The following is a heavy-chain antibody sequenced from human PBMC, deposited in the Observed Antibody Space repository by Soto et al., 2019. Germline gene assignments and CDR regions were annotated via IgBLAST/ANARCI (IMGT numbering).Heavy chain of an antibody. J-gene: IGHJ6*02. CDR3: ARGPGYSGDHPHRYYYYYGMDV. Sequence: SETLSLTCAVYGGSFSGYYWSWIRQPPGKGLEWIGEINHSGSTNYNPSLKSRVTISVDTSKNQFSLKLSSVTAADTAVYYCARGPGYSGDHPHRYYYYYGMDVWGQGTTVTVSS. CDR1: GGSFSGYY. D-gene: IGHD5-12*01. V-gene: IGHV4-34*01. CDR2: INHSGST.